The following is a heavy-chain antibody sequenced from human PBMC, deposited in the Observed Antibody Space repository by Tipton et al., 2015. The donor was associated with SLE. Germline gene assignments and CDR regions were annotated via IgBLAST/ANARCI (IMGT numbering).Heavy chain of an antibody. V-gene: IGHV4-30-2*01. Sequence: TLSLTCAVSGASISSGGYSWSWIRQPPGKGLEWIGNMYYSGSTFYNPSLKSRVIISIDRSKNQFSLILNSVTAADTAVYYCAWRGLADSSGFHHWDYFDYWGQGTLVTVSS. CDR3: AWRGLADSSGFHHWDYFDY. CDR1: GASISSGGYS. CDR2: MYYSGST. D-gene: IGHD3-22*01. J-gene: IGHJ4*02.